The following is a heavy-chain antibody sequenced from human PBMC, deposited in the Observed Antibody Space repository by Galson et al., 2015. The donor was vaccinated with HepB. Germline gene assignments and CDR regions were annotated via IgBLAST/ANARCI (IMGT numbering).Heavy chain of an antibody. Sequence: SLRLSCAASGFTLSSYAMHWVRQAPGKGLEWAAVISYDGSIKHYGDSVKGRFTISRDNSKNTLYVQMNSLRAEDTAVYYCARDLWSAAGFPGIWGQGTLVTVSS. CDR1: GFTLSSYA. CDR3: ARDLWSAAGFPGI. CDR2: ISYDGSIK. D-gene: IGHD6-13*01. J-gene: IGHJ4*02. V-gene: IGHV3-30-3*01.